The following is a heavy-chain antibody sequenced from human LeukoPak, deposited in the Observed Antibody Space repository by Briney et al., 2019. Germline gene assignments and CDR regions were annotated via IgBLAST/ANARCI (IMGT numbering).Heavy chain of an antibody. V-gene: IGHV3-53*01. D-gene: IGHD6-13*01. CDR1: GFTVSGNY. CDR3: ARVDRSSWSKTNFDY. J-gene: IGHJ4*02. CDR2: IYSGGST. Sequence: PGGSLRVSCAAPGFTVSGNYMSWVRQAPGKGLERVSVIYSGGSTYYADSVKGRFTISRDNSKNTLYPQMNSLRAEDTAVYYCARVDRSSWSKTNFDYWGQGTLVTVSS.